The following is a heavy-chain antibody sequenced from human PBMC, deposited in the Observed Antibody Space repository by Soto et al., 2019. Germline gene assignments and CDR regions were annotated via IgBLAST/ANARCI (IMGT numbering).Heavy chain of an antibody. CDR3: ARRGLSNNAS. J-gene: IGHJ5*02. V-gene: IGHV3-23*01. CDR2: ILHIGDSA. Sequence: DVQLLESGGGLVQPGGSLRLSCVASGFSFSANAMTWVRQAPGKGLEWVASILHIGDSAYYADSVKGRFTISRDNSKRTVFLQMNSLGPEDPAVYYCARRGLSNNASWGREPLVPFSP. CDR1: GFSFSANA. D-gene: IGHD1-1*01.